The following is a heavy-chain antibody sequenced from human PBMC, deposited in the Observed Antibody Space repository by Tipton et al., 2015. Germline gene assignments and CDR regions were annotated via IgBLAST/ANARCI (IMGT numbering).Heavy chain of an antibody. V-gene: IGHV4-31*03. CDR2: IYSSGST. Sequence: TLSLTCTVSGGSISSGDYYWYWIRQHPGKGLEWIGYIYSSGSTYYNPSLKSRVAILVDRSKNLISLNLSSVTPADTAVYYCARAPHYGDDYYGMDVWGQGTTVTVS. D-gene: IGHD4-17*01. CDR3: ARAPHYGDDYYGMDV. J-gene: IGHJ6*02. CDR1: GGSISSGDYY.